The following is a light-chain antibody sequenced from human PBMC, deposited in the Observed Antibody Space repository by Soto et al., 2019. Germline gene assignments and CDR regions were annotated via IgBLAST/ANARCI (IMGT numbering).Light chain of an antibody. CDR3: AACDDSLNGYWV. J-gene: IGLJ3*02. CDR2: SNN. CDR1: SSNIGSNT. Sequence: QFVLTQPPSACGTPGQRVTISCSRSSSNIGSNTVNWYQQLPGTAPKLLIYSNNQRPSGVPDRFSGSKSGTSASLAISGLQSEDEADYYCAACDDSLNGYWVFGGGTKLTVL. V-gene: IGLV1-44*01.